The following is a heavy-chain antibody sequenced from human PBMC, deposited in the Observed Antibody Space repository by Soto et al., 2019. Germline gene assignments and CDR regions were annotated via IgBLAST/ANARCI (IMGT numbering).Heavy chain of an antibody. CDR2: INHNTNT. CDR1: GGSFSDTY. V-gene: IGHV4-34*01. J-gene: IGHJ5*02. CDR3: ARGVRLFRGSFAP. D-gene: IGHD2-15*01. Sequence: QVHLQQWGAGLLKPSETLSLTCAVYGGSFSDTYWNWFRQPPGKGLEWIGEINHNTNTIYNPSLTTRVTISVDTSKNPFSLKLTSVTAADTAVYYCARGVRLFRGSFAPGGQGTLFTVSS.